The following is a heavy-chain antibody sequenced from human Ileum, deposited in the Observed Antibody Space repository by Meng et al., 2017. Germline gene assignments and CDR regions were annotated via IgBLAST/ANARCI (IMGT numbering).Heavy chain of an antibody. D-gene: IGHD7-27*01. CDR2: AGP. V-gene: IGHV4-61*08. CDR3: ARDHWGSLDY. J-gene: IGHJ4*02. Sequence: LEASATGSVRPSDTLSLICTVCGGSVSTSDYQWGWIRQPPGKGLEWIGDAGPNYNPSLKSRVTISGDTSKRQFSLKLTSVTAADTAVYYCARDHWGSLDYWGQGILVTVFS. CDR1: GGSVSTSDYQ.